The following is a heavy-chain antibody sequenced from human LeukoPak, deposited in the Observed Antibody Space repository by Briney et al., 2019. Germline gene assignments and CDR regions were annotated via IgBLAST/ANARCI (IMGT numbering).Heavy chain of an antibody. Sequence: GASVKVSCKASGYTFTNYGITWVRQAPGQGLEWMGRINTYNGDTDYAQNVRGRVIMTTDTSTSTGYMELRSLRSDDTAVYYCARDGVVIRGAFTLSYNTMDVWGQGTTVAVSS. CDR3: ARDGVVIRGAFTLSYNTMDV. D-gene: IGHD2-2*01. V-gene: IGHV1-18*01. J-gene: IGHJ6*02. CDR1: GYTFTNYG. CDR2: INTYNGDT.